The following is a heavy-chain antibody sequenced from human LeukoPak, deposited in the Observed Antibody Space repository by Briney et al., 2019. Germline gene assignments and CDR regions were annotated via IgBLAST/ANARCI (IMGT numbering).Heavy chain of an antibody. D-gene: IGHD4-11*01. CDR1: DDSITMYY. Sequence: SETLSLTCSVPDDSITMYYWTWIRQPPGKGLEWIGYVDHTGSTNFNPSLNGRVSISRDTSKNLFSLRLRSVTAADTAVYFCARGRVSSSTWYSTYYYYFYMDVWGKGTTVTVSS. V-gene: IGHV4-59*01. CDR3: ARGRVSSSTWYSTYYYYFYMDV. CDR2: VDHTGST. J-gene: IGHJ6*03.